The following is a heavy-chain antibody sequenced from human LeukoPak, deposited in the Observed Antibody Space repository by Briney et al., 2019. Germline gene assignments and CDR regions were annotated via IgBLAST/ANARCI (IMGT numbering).Heavy chain of an antibody. V-gene: IGHV4-34*01. D-gene: IGHD2-15*01. CDR1: GGSFSGYY. CDR2: INHSGST. J-gene: IGHJ6*04. CDR3: ARRSGGRFYYYGMDV. Sequence: SETLSLTCAVYGGSFSGYYGSRLRQPPGKGLEWIGEINHSGSTNYNPSLKSRVTISVDTSKNQFSLKLSSVTAADTAVYYCARRSGGRFYYYGMDVWGKGTTVTVSS.